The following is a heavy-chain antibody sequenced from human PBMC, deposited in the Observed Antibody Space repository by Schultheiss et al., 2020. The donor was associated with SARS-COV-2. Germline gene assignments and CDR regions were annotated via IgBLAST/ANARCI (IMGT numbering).Heavy chain of an antibody. D-gene: IGHD7-27*01. J-gene: IGHJ6*02. CDR1: GFTFSSYS. CDR2: ISWNSGSI. Sequence: GGSLRLSCAASGFTFSSYSMNWVRQAPGKGLEWVSGISWNSGSIGYADSVKGRFTISRDNAKNSLYLQMNSLRAEDTALYYCASLGNMDVWGQGTTVTVSS. CDR3: ASLGNMDV. V-gene: IGHV3-9*01.